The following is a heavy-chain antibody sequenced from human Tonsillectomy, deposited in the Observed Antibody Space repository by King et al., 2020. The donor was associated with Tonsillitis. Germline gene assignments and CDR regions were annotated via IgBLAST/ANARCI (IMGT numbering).Heavy chain of an antibody. CDR3: AREGSSWNALSHY. CDR2: IWYDGSNK. CDR1: GFTFSSYG. Sequence: QVQLVESGGGVVQPGRSLRLSCAASGFTFSSYGMHWVRQAPGKGLEWGAVIWYDGSNKYYAESVKGRFTISRDNSKNTVYLQMNSLRAEDTAVYYCAREGSSWNALSHYWGQGTLVTVSS. V-gene: IGHV3-33*01. J-gene: IGHJ4*02. D-gene: IGHD6-13*01.